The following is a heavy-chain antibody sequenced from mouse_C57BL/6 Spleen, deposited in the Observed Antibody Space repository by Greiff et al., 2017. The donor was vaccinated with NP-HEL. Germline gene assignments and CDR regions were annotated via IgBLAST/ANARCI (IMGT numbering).Heavy chain of an antibody. CDR2: IDPETGGT. CDR1: GYTFTDYE. Sequence: QVQLQQSGAELVRPGASVTLSCKASGYTFTDYEMHWVKQTPVHGLEWIGAIDPETGGTAYNQKFKGKAILTADKSSSTAYMELRSLTSEDSAVYYSTRDYYYGRRDWGKGTTLTVSS. D-gene: IGHD1-1*01. J-gene: IGHJ2*01. CDR3: TRDYYYGRRD. V-gene: IGHV1-15*01.